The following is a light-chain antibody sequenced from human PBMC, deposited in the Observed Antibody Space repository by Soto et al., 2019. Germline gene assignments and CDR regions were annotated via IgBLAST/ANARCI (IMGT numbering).Light chain of an antibody. J-gene: IGKJ3*01. CDR1: QSVFSSY. CDR3: QQYGNAPFT. CDR2: GAS. Sequence: EIVLTQSPGTLSFSPGERGTLTCRASQSVFSSYLAWFQQKPGQAPMLLIYGASSRATGIPDRFSGSGSGTDFSLTISRLEPEDFAVYYCQQYGNAPFTFGPGTKVDIK. V-gene: IGKV3-20*01.